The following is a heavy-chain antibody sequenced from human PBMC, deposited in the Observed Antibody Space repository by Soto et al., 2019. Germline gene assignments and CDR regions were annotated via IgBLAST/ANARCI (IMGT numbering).Heavy chain of an antibody. CDR2: IWYDGSNK. D-gene: IGHD6-6*01. V-gene: IGHV3-33*01. CDR1: GFTFSSYG. Sequence: GGSLRLSCAASGFTFSSYGMHWVRQAPGKGLEWVAVIWYDGSNKYYADSVKGRFTISRDNSKNTLYLQMNSLRAEDTAVYYCARIAARRHYYYYYMDVWGKGTTVTVSS. J-gene: IGHJ6*03. CDR3: ARIAARRHYYYYYMDV.